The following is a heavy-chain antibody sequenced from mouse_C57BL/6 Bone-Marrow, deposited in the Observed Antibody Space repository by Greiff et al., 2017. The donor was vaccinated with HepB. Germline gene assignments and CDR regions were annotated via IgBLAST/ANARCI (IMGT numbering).Heavy chain of an antibody. V-gene: IGHV5-12*01. CDR3: ARRTH. CDR1: GFTFSDYY. J-gene: IGHJ4*01. Sequence: EVQLVESGGGLVQPGGSLKLSCAASGFTFSDYYMYWVRQTPEKRLEWVAYISNGGGSTYYPDTVKGRFTISRDNTKNTLYLQMSRLKSEDTAMYYCARRTHWGQGTSVTVSS. CDR2: ISNGGGST.